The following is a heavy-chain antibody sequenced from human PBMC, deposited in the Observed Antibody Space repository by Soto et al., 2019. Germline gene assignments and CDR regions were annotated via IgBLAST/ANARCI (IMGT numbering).Heavy chain of an antibody. Sequence: GGSLRLSWAISGFSVSSNYLSWVRQAPGKGLEWVSVHYSGGSTYYADSVQGRFTISRDKPNNTLYLQMRRVRAEDTAVYFCARHRHPRGTVGATSPLGPWGQGTQVPVSS. V-gene: IGHV3-53*01. J-gene: IGHJ5*02. D-gene: IGHD1-26*01. CDR1: GFSVSSNY. CDR3: ARHRHPRGTVGATSPLGP. CDR2: HYSGGST.